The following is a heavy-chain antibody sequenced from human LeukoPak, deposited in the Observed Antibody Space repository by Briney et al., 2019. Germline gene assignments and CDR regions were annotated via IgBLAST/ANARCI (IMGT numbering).Heavy chain of an antibody. Sequence: SGGSLRLSCAASGFTFSSSAMSWVRQAPGKGLEWVSAISNNGGYTYYADSVQGRFTISRDNSKRTLCLQMNSLRAEDTAVYYCAKQLGYCSDGSCYFPYWGQGTLVTVSS. CDR2: ISNNGGYT. CDR1: GFTFSSSA. D-gene: IGHD2-15*01. CDR3: AKQLGYCSDGSCYFPY. J-gene: IGHJ4*02. V-gene: IGHV3-23*01.